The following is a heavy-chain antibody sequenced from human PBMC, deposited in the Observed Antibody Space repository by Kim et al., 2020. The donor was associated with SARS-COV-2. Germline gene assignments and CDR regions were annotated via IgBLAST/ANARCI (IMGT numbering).Heavy chain of an antibody. CDR1: GGSTSNVDYY. CDR3: ARAGRCSSNSCYLNWFDP. J-gene: IGHJ5*02. Sequence: SETLSLTCTVSGGSTSNVDYYWSWIRQPPGKGLEWMAYIYYSGSTYYNPSLKSRLTISIDTSKNQFSLKLSSVTAADTAVYYCARAGRCSSNSCYLNWFDPWGPGTLVTVSS. V-gene: IGHV4-30-4*01. D-gene: IGHD2-2*01. CDR2: IYYSGST.